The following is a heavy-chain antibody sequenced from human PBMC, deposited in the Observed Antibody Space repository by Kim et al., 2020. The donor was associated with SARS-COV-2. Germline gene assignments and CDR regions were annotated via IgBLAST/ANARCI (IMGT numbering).Heavy chain of an antibody. Sequence: GGSLRLSCSASGFTFSSYAMHWVRQAPGKGLEYVSAISNNGRRTYYADSVKGRFSISRDDSKNTLFLQMSSLGAEDTAVYYCVKTRGDYIWGSYEVWG. V-gene: IGHV3-64D*06. J-gene: IGHJ3*01. D-gene: IGHD3-16*01. CDR2: ISNNGRRT. CDR1: GFTFSSYA. CDR3: VKTRGDYIWGSYEV.